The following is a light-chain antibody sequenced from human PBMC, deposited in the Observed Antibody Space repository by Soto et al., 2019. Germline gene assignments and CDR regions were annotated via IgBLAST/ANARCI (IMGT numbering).Light chain of an antibody. CDR2: ETS. J-gene: IGKJ3*01. CDR3: QHYGGSPSLFT. Sequence: EIVLTQSPGTLSLSPGERATLSCRASQSVSGSYLAWYQQKPGQAPRLFIYETSRRATGIPDRFSGSASGTDVTLTISRLEPEDSAVYYCQHYGGSPSLFTFGPGTKVDIK. CDR1: QSVSGSY. V-gene: IGKV3-20*01.